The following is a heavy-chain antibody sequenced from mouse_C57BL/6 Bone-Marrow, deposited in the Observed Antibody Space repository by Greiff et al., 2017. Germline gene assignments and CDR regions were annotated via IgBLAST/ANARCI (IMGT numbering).Heavy chain of an antibody. Sequence: QVHVKQPGAELVKPGASVKLSCKASGYTFTSYWMHWVKQRPGQGLEWIGMIHPNSGSTNYNEKFKSKATLTVDKSYSTAYMQLSSLTSEDSAVYYCARGEDSNYVGYYYAMDYWGQGTSVTVSS. CDR2: IHPNSGST. V-gene: IGHV1-64*01. CDR3: ARGEDSNYVGYYYAMDY. CDR1: GYTFTSYW. J-gene: IGHJ4*01. D-gene: IGHD2-5*01.